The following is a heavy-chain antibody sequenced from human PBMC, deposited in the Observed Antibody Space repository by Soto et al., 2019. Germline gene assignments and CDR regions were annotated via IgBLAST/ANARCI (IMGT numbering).Heavy chain of an antibody. D-gene: IGHD3-3*01. CDR3: ARGIGYDFWSGSCYYMDV. J-gene: IGHJ6*03. CDR2: ISAYNGNT. Sequence: VASVKVSCKASGYTFTSYGISWVRQAPGQGLEWMGWISAYNGNTNYAQKLQGRVTMTTDTSTSTAYMELRSLRSDDTAVYYCARGIGYDFWSGSCYYMDVWGKGTTVTVSS. CDR1: GYTFTSYG. V-gene: IGHV1-18*01.